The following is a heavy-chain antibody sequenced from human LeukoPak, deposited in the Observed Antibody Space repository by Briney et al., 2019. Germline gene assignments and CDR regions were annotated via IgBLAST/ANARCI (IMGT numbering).Heavy chain of an antibody. Sequence: GESLKISCQGSGYSFATYWIAWVRQMPREGLEWIGITYPGDSDTTYSPSFQGQVTISADRSATSAYLQWTSLKASDTAIYYCARQRGTGWYDYWGQGTLVTVSS. V-gene: IGHV5-51*01. D-gene: IGHD6-19*01. CDR2: TYPGDSDT. CDR1: GYSFATYW. J-gene: IGHJ4*02. CDR3: ARQRGTGWYDY.